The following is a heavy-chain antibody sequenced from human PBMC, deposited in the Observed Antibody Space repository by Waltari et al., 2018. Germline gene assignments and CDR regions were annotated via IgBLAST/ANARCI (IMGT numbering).Heavy chain of an antibody. CDR1: GFTFSSFR. CDR3: ARGPLRHISH. CDR2: IKQDVSEK. V-gene: IGHV3-7*01. J-gene: IGHJ4*02. Sequence: EVQLVESGGGLVQPGGSLRLSCADSGFTFSSFRMLWVRQAPGKGLEWVANIKQDVSEKYYVDSVKGRFTSSRDNAKNSLYLQMNSLRAEDTAVYYCARGPLRHISHWGQGTLVTVSS.